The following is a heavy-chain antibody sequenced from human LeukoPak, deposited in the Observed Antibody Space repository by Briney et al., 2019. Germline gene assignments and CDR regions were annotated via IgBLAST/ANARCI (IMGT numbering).Heavy chain of an antibody. CDR3: AKDGYYDSSGSGAFDI. CDR1: GFTFSSYA. Sequence: PGGSLRLSCAASGFTFSSYAMSWVRQAPGKGLEWVSAISGSGGSTYYADFVKGRFTISRDNSKNTLYLQMNSLRAEDTAVYYCAKDGYYDSSGSGAFDIWGQGTMVTVSS. CDR2: ISGSGGST. D-gene: IGHD3-22*01. V-gene: IGHV3-23*01. J-gene: IGHJ3*02.